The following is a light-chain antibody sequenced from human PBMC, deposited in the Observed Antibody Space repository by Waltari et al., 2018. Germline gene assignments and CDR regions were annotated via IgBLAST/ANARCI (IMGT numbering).Light chain of an antibody. Sequence: DIQLTQSPSFLSASVGDRVTITCRSSQGISSYLAWYQQKPAKAPKLLIHTASPLQGGVPSRFSGSGSGTDFTLTISSLQPEDFATYYCQQYNTYPWTFGQGTKVEIK. CDR1: QGISSY. V-gene: IGKV1-9*01. J-gene: IGKJ1*01. CDR2: TAS. CDR3: QQYNTYPWT.